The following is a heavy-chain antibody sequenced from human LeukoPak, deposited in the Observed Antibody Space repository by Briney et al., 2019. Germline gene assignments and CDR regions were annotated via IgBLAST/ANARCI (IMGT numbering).Heavy chain of an antibody. Sequence: ASVKVSCKTSGYTFSMYYIHWVRQATGQGLEWMGRMNPNSGNTGYAQKFQGRVTMTRNTSISTAYMELSSLRSEDTAVYYCARRHVVPAAMMMYYYYYGMDVWGQGTTVTVSS. CDR3: ARRHVVPAAMMMYYYYYGMDV. D-gene: IGHD2-2*01. CDR2: MNPNSGNT. J-gene: IGHJ6*02. CDR1: GYTFSMYY. V-gene: IGHV1-8*01.